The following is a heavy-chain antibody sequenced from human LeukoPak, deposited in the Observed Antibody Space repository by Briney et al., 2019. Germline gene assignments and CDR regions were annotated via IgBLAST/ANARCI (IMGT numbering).Heavy chain of an antibody. J-gene: IGHJ3*02. CDR3: ARPTYSSHDAFDI. CDR1: GYSFTSYW. V-gene: IGHV5-51*01. D-gene: IGHD2-21*01. Sequence: GESLKISCKGSGYSFTSYWIGWVRQMPGKGLESMGIIYPRDSDTRYSPSFQGQVTISADKSISTAYLQWSSLKASDTAMYYCARPTYSSHDAFDIWGQGTMVTVSS. CDR2: IYPRDSDT.